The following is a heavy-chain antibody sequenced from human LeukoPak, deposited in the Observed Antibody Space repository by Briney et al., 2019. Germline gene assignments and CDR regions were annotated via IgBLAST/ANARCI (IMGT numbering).Heavy chain of an antibody. Sequence: GASVKVSCKASGYTFTSYGISWVRQAPGQGLEWMGWISAYNGRTYYAQNLQGRVTISRDTSISTAYMELSSLRSEDTAVYYCARVDGSPDYWGQGTLVTVSS. D-gene: IGHD2-15*01. J-gene: IGHJ4*02. CDR2: ISAYNGRT. CDR3: ARVDGSPDY. V-gene: IGHV1-18*01. CDR1: GYTFTSYG.